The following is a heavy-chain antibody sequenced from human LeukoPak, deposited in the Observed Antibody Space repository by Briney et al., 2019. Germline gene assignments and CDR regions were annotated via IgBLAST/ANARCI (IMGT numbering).Heavy chain of an antibody. CDR1: GFTFSSYA. V-gene: IGHV3-30-3*01. D-gene: IGHD3-22*01. Sequence: GGSLRLSCAASGFTFSSYAMHWVRQAPGKGLEWVAVISYDGSNKYYADSVKGRFTISRDNSKNTLYLQMNSLRAEDTAVYYCARVLYDSSGYHYWYFDLWGRGTLVTVSS. J-gene: IGHJ2*01. CDR2: ISYDGSNK. CDR3: ARVLYDSSGYHYWYFDL.